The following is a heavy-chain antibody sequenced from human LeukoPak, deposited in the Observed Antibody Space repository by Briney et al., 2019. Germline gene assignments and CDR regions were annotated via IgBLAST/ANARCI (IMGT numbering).Heavy chain of an antibody. CDR3: AKDQGYCSGGSCSYYYYYGMDV. CDR1: GFTFSSYG. J-gene: IGHJ6*02. Sequence: GGSLRLSCAASGFTFSSYGMHWVRQAPGKGLEWVAVISYDGSSKYYADSVKGRFTISRDNSKNTLYLQMNSLRAEDTAVYYCAKDQGYCSGGSCSYYYYYGMDVWGQGTTVTVSS. CDR2: ISYDGSSK. D-gene: IGHD2-15*01. V-gene: IGHV3-30*18.